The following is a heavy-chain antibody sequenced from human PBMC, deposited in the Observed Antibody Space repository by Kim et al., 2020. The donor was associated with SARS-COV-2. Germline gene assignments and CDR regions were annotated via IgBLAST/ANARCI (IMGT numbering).Heavy chain of an antibody. J-gene: IGHJ4*02. D-gene: IGHD3-22*01. V-gene: IGHV1-3*01. CDR3: ARVYDSSGYYPADY. Sequence: SQMFQGRVTITRDTSASTAYMELSSLRSEDTAVYYCARVYDSSGYYPADYWGQGTLVTVSS.